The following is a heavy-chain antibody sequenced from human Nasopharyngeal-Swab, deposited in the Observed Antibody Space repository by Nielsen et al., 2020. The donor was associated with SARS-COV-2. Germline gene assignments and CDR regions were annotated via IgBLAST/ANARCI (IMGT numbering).Heavy chain of an antibody. J-gene: IGHJ4*02. CDR2: IWYDGSNK. CDR1: GFTFSSYG. CDR3: ARDRTETPSLDY. V-gene: IGHV3-33*01. D-gene: IGHD4-17*01. Sequence: LSLTCAASGFTFSSYGMHWVRQAPGKGLEWVAVIWYDGSNKYYADSVKGRFTISRDNSKNTLYPQMNSLRAEDTAVYYCARDRTETPSLDYWGQGTLVTVSS.